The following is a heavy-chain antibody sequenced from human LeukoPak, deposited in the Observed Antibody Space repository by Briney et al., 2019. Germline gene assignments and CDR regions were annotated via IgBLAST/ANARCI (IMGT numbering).Heavy chain of an antibody. D-gene: IGHD6-13*01. Sequence: GSLRLSCAASGFTFSSYWMSWVRQAPGKGLEWIGSIYYSGSTYYNPSLKSRVTISVDTSKNQFSLKLSSVTAADTAVYYCARVTGYMTEDFFDYWGQGTLVTVSS. CDR1: GFTFSSYW. J-gene: IGHJ4*02. CDR2: IYYSGST. V-gene: IGHV4-39*07. CDR3: ARVTGYMTEDFFDY.